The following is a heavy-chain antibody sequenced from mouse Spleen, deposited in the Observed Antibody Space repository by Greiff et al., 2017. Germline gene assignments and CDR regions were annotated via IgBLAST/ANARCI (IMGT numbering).Heavy chain of an antibody. Sequence: QVQLQQSGAELVKPGASVKISCKASGYAFSSYWMNWVKQRPGKGLEWIGQIYPGDGDTNYNGKFKGKATLTADKSSSTAYMQLSSLTSEDSAVYFCAREDWEAQATNAMDYWGQGTSVTVSS. D-gene: IGHD3-2*02. J-gene: IGHJ4*01. CDR1: GYAFSSYW. V-gene: IGHV1-80*01. CDR3: AREDWEAQATNAMDY. CDR2: IYPGDGDT.